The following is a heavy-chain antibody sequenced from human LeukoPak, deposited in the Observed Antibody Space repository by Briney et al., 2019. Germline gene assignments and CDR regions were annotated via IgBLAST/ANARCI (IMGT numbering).Heavy chain of an antibody. J-gene: IGHJ5*02. Sequence: SETLSLTCTVSGGSISSSSYYWGWIRQPPGKGLEWIGSIYYSGSTYYNPSLKSRVTISVDTSKNQFSLKLSSVTPADTAVYYCARGGYYGSGNDFRFDPWGQGTLVTVSS. CDR2: IYYSGST. D-gene: IGHD3-10*01. V-gene: IGHV4-39*07. CDR1: GGSISSSSYY. CDR3: ARGGYYGSGNDFRFDP.